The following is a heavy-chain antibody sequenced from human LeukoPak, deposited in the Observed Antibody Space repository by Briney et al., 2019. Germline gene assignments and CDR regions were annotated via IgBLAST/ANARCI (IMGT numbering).Heavy chain of an antibody. Sequence: ASVKVSCKVSGYTLTELSMHWVRQAPGKGLEWMGGFDPEDGETIYAQKFQGRVTMTEDTSTDTAYMELSSLRSEDTAVYYCATGRISNYDYVWGSYRYPTSFDYWGQGTLVTVSS. D-gene: IGHD3-16*02. J-gene: IGHJ4*02. CDR2: FDPEDGET. CDR1: GYTLTELS. V-gene: IGHV1-24*01. CDR3: ATGRISNYDYVWGSYRYPTSFDY.